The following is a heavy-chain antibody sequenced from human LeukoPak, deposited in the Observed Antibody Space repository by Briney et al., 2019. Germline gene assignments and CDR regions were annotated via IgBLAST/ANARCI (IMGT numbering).Heavy chain of an antibody. V-gene: IGHV3-30*18. CDR3: AKGVSPDY. D-gene: IGHD3-3*02. CDR2: ISYDGSNK. J-gene: IGHJ4*02. CDR1: GFTFSSYG. Sequence: SGGSPRLSCAASGFTFSSYGMHWVRQAPGKGLEWVAVISYDGSNKYYADSVKGRFTISRDNSKNTLYLQMNSLRAEDTAVYYCAKGVSPDYWGQGTLVTVSS.